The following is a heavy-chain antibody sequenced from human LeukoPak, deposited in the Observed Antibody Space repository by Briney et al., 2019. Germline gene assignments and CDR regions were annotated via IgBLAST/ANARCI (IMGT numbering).Heavy chain of an antibody. D-gene: IGHD4-17*01. CDR2: IKSKTDGGTT. J-gene: IGHJ4*02. CDR3: TTTSDYGDHKR. Sequence: GGSLRLSCAASGFTFSDYYMSWVRQAPGKGLEWVGRIKSKTDGGTTDYAAPVKGRFTISRDDSKNTLYLQMNSLKTEDTAVYYCTTTSDYGDHKRWGQGTLVTVSS. CDR1: GFTFSDYY. V-gene: IGHV3-15*01.